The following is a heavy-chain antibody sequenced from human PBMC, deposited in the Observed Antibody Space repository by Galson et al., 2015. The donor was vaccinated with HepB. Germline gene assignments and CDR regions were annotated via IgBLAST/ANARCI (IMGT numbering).Heavy chain of an antibody. J-gene: IGHJ3*02. CDR1: GFTFSSYG. D-gene: IGHD2-2*01. Sequence: SLRLSCAASGFTFSSYGMHWVRQAPGKGLEWVAVIWYDGSNKYYADSVKGRFTISRDNSKNTLYLQMNSLRAEDTAVYYCAREGDCSSTSCYRIGPSSTDASDIWGQGTMVTVSS. CDR3: AREGDCSSTSCYRIGPSSTDASDI. V-gene: IGHV3-33*01. CDR2: IWYDGSNK.